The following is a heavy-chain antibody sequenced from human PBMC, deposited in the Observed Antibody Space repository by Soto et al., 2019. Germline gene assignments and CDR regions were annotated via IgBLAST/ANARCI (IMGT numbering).Heavy chain of an antibody. J-gene: IGHJ4*02. Sequence: QVQLVQSGAEVKKPGSSVKVSCKASGGTFSSYAISWVRQAPGQGLEWMGGIIPIFGTGNYAQKFQGRVTITADEATSTAYMELSSLRSEDTAVYYCARVRIPYYYDSSGYGRDYWGQGTLVTVSS. V-gene: IGHV1-69*01. CDR3: ARVRIPYYYDSSGYGRDY. CDR1: GGTFSSYA. D-gene: IGHD3-22*01. CDR2: IIPIFGTG.